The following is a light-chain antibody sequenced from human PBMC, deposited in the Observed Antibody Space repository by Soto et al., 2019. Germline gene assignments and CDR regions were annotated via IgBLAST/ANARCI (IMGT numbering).Light chain of an antibody. V-gene: IGLV1-44*01. Sequence: QSVLTQPPSASGTPGQRVTISCSGSSSNIGSNTVNWYQQVPGTAPKLLIYGNNLRPSGIPDRFSGSKSGTSASLAISGLQSEDEADYYCQSYDSTLSGYVFGTGTKLTVL. CDR2: GNN. CDR1: SSNIGSNT. J-gene: IGLJ1*01. CDR3: QSYDSTLSGYV.